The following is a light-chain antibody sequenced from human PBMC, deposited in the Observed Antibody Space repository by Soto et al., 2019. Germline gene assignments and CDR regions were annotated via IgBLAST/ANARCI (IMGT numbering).Light chain of an antibody. Sequence: DIQMTQSPSSLSASVGDRVTITCRASQSISTYLNWYQHKPGKAPTLLMHAASSLDRGVPSRFSGSGSGTDFTLTISSLQPEYFATYYCLQSYRTPLTFGQGTKVDIK. J-gene: IGKJ1*01. CDR1: QSISTY. V-gene: IGKV1-39*01. CDR2: AAS. CDR3: LQSYRTPLT.